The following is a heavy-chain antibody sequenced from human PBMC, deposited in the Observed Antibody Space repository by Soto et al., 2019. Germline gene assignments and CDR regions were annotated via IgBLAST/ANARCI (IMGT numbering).Heavy chain of an antibody. CDR2: ISAYNGNT. V-gene: IGHV1-18*04. J-gene: IGHJ5*02. D-gene: IGHD6-13*01. CDR3: ARDEVLAAAGTGSWFDP. Sequence: QVQLVQSGAEVKKPGASVKVSCKASGYTFTSYGISWVRQAPGQGLEWMGWISAYNGNTNYAQKLQGRVTMTTDTSTSTAYMELRSLRSDDKAVYYCARDEVLAAAGTGSWFDPWGQGTLVTVSS. CDR1: GYTFTSYG.